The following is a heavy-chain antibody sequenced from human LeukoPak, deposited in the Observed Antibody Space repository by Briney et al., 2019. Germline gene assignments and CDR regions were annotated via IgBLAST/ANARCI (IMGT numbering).Heavy chain of an antibody. CDR2: INSDGSST. CDR3: ARDLSWAPSYAMHV. J-gene: IGHJ6*02. CDR1: GFTFGSYW. D-gene: IGHD1-26*01. Sequence: GGSLRLSCAASGFTFGSYWMHWVRQAAGKGLVWVSRINSDGSSTNYADSVKGRFTISRDNANNTLYLQMNSLRAEDTAVYYCARDLSWAPSYAMHVWGQGTTVTVSS. V-gene: IGHV3-74*01.